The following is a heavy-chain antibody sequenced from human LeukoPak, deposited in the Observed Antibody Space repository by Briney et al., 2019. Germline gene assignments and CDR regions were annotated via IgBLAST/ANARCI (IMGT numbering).Heavy chain of an antibody. V-gene: IGHV4-4*07. D-gene: IGHD1-7*01. CDR1: GGSISSYY. CDR3: ARKNWNYGFDI. Sequence: SETLSLTCTVSGGSISSYYWSWIRQPAGKGLEGIGRIYTSGSTNYNPSLKSRVTISIDNFRNQFSLELSSVTAADTAVYYCARKNWNYGFDIWGQGTMVTVSS. J-gene: IGHJ3*02. CDR2: IYTSGST.